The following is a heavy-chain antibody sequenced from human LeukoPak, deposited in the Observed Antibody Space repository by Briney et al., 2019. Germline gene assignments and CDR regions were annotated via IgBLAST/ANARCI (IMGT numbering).Heavy chain of an antibody. Sequence: ASVKVSRKASGYTFTNYGITWMRQAPGQGPEWMGWINTYNGNINYAQKLQGRVTITTDTSTSTAYMELRSLRSDDTAVFYCARVEAYGDYVYWGQGTLVTVSS. CDR3: ARVEAYGDYVY. D-gene: IGHD4-17*01. V-gene: IGHV1-18*01. CDR2: INTYNGNI. CDR1: GYTFTNYG. J-gene: IGHJ4*02.